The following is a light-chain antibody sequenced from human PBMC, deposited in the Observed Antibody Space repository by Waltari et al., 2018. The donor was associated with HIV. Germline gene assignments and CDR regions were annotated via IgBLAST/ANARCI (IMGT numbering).Light chain of an antibody. V-gene: IGKV1-39*01. CDR2: ATS. CDR3: QQSLTTPWT. CDR1: ETISPY. Sequence: DIKMTQSPSSLSAFVGDRVTITCRTSETISPYLNWYRQRPGEAPKLLIYATSTLQSGIPGRFSCSGLGTNFTLTINNLEPEDFALYFCQQSLTTPWTFGQGTKVE. J-gene: IGKJ1*01.